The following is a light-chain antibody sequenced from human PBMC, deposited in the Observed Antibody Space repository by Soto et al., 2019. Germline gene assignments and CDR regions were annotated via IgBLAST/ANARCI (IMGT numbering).Light chain of an antibody. Sequence: EIVMTQSPATLSVSPGERATLSCRASQTVNRNLAWYLQKVGQAPRLLIYGASSRATGIPARFSGSGSGTEFTLSISSLQSEDFAVYYCQQYNNWPRTFGQGTKVDIK. CDR1: QTVNRN. CDR2: GAS. CDR3: QQYNNWPRT. J-gene: IGKJ1*01. V-gene: IGKV3-15*01.